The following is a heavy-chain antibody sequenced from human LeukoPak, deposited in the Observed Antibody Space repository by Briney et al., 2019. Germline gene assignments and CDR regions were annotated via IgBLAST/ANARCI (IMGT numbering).Heavy chain of an antibody. CDR2: IYYSGNT. J-gene: IGHJ4*02. D-gene: IGHD6-6*01. V-gene: IGHV4-39*02. Sequence: SETLSLTCTVSGGSISSSSHHWSWVRQPPGKGLEWIGSIYYSGNTYYNPSLKSRVTISVDTSKNQFSLKPTSVTAADTAVYYCTREYSSSSDYWGQGTLVTVSS. CDR3: TREYSSSSDY. CDR1: GGSISSSSHH.